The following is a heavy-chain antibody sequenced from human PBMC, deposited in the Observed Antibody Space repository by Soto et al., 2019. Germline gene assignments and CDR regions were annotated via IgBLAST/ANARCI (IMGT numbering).Heavy chain of an antibody. J-gene: IGHJ4*02. D-gene: IGHD5-12*01. CDR2: ISYDGSNK. Sequence: GGSLRLSCAASGFTFSSYGMHWVRQAPGKGLEWVAVISYDGSNKYYADSVKGRFTISRDNSKNTLYLQMNSLRAEDTAVYYCAKDLGGDGYKTLGYWGQGTLVNVS. CDR3: AKDLGGDGYKTLGY. V-gene: IGHV3-30*18. CDR1: GFTFSSYG.